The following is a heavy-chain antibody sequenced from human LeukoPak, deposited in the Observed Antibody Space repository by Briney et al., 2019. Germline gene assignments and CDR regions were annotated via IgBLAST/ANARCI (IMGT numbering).Heavy chain of an antibody. D-gene: IGHD4-17*01. J-gene: IGHJ4*02. V-gene: IGHV4-4*07. CDR2: IYSSGGT. Sequence: PSETLSLTCTVSGGSISSYYWSWIRQPAGKGLDWIGRIYSSGGTVYNPSLKTRVTISLDTSKNQFSLKLSSVTAADTAVYYCATSDPSGDYDYWGQGTLVTVSS. CDR3: ATSDPSGDYDY. CDR1: GGSISSYY.